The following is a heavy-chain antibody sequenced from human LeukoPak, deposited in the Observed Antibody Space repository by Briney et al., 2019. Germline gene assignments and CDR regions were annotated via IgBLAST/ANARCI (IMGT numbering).Heavy chain of an antibody. CDR3: ARLPPGVITFGGVIVIDGYFDY. D-gene: IGHD3-16*02. CDR2: IYYSGST. V-gene: IGHV4-39*01. CDR1: GGSISSSSYY. Sequence: SETLSLTCTVSGGSISSSSYYWGWIRQPPGKGLEWIGSIYYSGSTYYNPSLKSRVTISVDTSKNQFSLKLSSVTAADTAVYYCARLPPGVITFGGVIVIDGYFDYWGQGTLVTVSS. J-gene: IGHJ4*02.